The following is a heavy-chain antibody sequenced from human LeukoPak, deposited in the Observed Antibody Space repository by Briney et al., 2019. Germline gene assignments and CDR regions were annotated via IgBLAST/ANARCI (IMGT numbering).Heavy chain of an antibody. CDR2: IYSGGST. J-gene: IGHJ4*02. D-gene: IGHD1-14*01. CDR1: GFTVSSNY. CDR3: ARLTGVDY. V-gene: IGHV3-66*02. Sequence: GGSLRLSCAASGFTVSSNYTSWVRQAPGKGLEWVSVIYSGGSTYYADSVKGRFTISRDNSKKTLYLQMNGLRAEDTAVYYCARLTGVDYWGQGALVTVSS.